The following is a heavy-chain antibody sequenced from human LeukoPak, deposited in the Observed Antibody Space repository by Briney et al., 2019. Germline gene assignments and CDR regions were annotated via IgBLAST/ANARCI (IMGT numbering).Heavy chain of an antibody. V-gene: IGHV3-48*03. CDR2: IGRSGSPI. Sequence: GGSLRLSCVASGFTFSGYEANWVRQAPGKGLEWVSYIGRSGSPIYYADSVKGRFTISRDNAKNSLYLQMNSLRVEDTAVYYCARGSGSSLSAFGIWGQGTMVTVSS. CDR1: GFTFSGYE. CDR3: ARGSGSSLSAFGI. J-gene: IGHJ3*02. D-gene: IGHD1-26*01.